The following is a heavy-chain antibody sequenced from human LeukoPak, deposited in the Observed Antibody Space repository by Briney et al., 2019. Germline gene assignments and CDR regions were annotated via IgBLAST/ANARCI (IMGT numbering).Heavy chain of an antibody. CDR3: ARVSTRKRRTYGMDV. V-gene: IGHV4-34*01. D-gene: IGHD1-1*01. CDR2: INHSGST. CDR1: GGSFSGYY. J-gene: IGHJ6*04. Sequence: SETLSLTCAVYGGSFSGYYWSWIRQPPGKGLEWIGEINHSGSTNYNPSLKSRVTISVDTSKNQFSLKLSSVTAADTAVYYCARVSTRKRRTYGMDVWGKGSTVTVSS.